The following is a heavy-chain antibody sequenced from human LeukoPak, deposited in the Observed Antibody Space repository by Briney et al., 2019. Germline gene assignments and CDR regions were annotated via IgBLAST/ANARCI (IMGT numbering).Heavy chain of an antibody. V-gene: IGHV3-23*01. D-gene: IGHD6-13*01. J-gene: IGHJ4*02. Sequence: GGSLRLPCAASGFTFSTYAMSWVRQAPGKGLEWVSAISGSGGSTYYADSVKGRFTISRDNSKNTLYLQMNSPRAEDTSIYFCAKALEQETVIALDSWGQGTLVTVSS. CDR3: AKALEQETVIALDS. CDR1: GFTFSTYA. CDR2: ISGSGGST.